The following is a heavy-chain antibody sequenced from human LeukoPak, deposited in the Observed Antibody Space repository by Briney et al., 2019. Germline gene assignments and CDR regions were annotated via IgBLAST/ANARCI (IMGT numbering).Heavy chain of an antibody. Sequence: ASVKVSCKASGYTFTSYYMHWVRQAPGQGLEWMGIINPSGGSTSYAQKFQGRVTMTRDTSTSTVYMELSSLRSEDTAVYYCARANSSEDYSYGRRLGSNWFDPWGQGTLVTVSS. J-gene: IGHJ5*02. V-gene: IGHV1-46*01. CDR3: ARANSSEDYSYGRRLGSNWFDP. CDR1: GYTFTSYY. D-gene: IGHD5-18*01. CDR2: INPSGGST.